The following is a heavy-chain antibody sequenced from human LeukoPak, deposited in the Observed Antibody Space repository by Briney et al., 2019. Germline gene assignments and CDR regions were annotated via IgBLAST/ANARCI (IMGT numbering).Heavy chain of an antibody. CDR1: GGSFSGYY. CDR2: INHSGST. Sequence: SETLSLTCAVYGGSFSGYYWSWIRQPPGKGLEWIGEINHSGSTNYNPSLKSRVTISVDTSKNQFSLKLSSVTAADTAVYYCARGPKYHYDSSGYYFEIYYYGMDVWGQGTTVTVSS. CDR3: ARGPKYHYDSSGYYFEIYYYGMDV. J-gene: IGHJ6*02. D-gene: IGHD3-22*01. V-gene: IGHV4-34*01.